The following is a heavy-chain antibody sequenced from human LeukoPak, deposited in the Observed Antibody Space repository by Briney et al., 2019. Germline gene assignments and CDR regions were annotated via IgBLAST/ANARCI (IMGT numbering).Heavy chain of an antibody. CDR1: GFTFSSYA. CDR2: ISGSGGST. V-gene: IGHV3-23*01. CDR3: AKGVLRFLEWAPSHYYMDV. D-gene: IGHD3-3*01. J-gene: IGHJ6*03. Sequence: GGSLRLSCAASGFTFSSYAMSWVRQAPGKGLEWVSAISGSGGSTYYADSVKGRFTISRGNSKNTLYLQMNSLRAEDTAVYYCAKGVLRFLEWAPSHYYMDVWGKGTTVTVSS.